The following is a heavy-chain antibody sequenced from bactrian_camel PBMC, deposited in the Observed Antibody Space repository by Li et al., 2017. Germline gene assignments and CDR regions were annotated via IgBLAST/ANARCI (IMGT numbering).Heavy chain of an antibody. V-gene: IGHV3S63*01. Sequence: HVQLVESGGGSVQAGGSLRVSCVISGSASENYCIGWFRQAPGKEREGVATIYSQNEATCYSDKVKGRFTISQDDAKRTLYLQMNSLNPQDTAIYYC. CDR2: IYSQNEAT. CDR1: GSASENYC.